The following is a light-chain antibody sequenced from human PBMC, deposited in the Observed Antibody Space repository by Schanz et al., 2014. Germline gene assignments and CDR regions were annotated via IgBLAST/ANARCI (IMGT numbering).Light chain of an antibody. CDR1: SSDLGGYNY. V-gene: IGLV2-14*01. J-gene: IGLJ2*01. Sequence: QSALTQPASVSGSPGQSITISCTGTSSDLGGYNYVSWYQQYPGKAPKLIIYDVSNRPSGVSNRFSGSKSGNTASLRISELQAEDESNYSCCSYAGSTSVVFGGGTKLTVL. CDR3: CSYAGSTSVV. CDR2: DVS.